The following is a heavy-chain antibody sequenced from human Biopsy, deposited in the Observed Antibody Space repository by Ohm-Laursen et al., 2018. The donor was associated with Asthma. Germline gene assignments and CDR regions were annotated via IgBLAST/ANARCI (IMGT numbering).Heavy chain of an antibody. CDR1: GFSFSNYC. J-gene: IGHJ6*02. CDR2: ISSSGSTK. V-gene: IGHV3-11*04. Sequence: SLRLSCTASGFSFSNYCMTWMRQTPGKGLEWVYSISSSGSTKYPAHSVQGRFTISRDNDEKSLFLQMNDLRDDDTAIYFCVRVLESSDGGSFYFFALDVWGQGTPVAVS. CDR3: VRVLESSDGGSFYFFALDV. D-gene: IGHD6-25*01.